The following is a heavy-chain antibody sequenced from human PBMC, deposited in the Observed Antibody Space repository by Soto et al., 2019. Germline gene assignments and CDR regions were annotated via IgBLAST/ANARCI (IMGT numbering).Heavy chain of an antibody. J-gene: IGHJ6*02. CDR1: GGSISSYY. Sequence: SETLSLTCSVSGGSISSYYWSWIRQPPGKGLEWIGYIYYSGSTNYNPSLKSRVTISVDTSKNQFSLKLSSVTAADTAVYYCAGNSYGYYYYGMDVWGQGTTVTVSS. D-gene: IGHD5-18*01. CDR2: IYYSGST. CDR3: AGNSYGYYYYGMDV. V-gene: IGHV4-59*01.